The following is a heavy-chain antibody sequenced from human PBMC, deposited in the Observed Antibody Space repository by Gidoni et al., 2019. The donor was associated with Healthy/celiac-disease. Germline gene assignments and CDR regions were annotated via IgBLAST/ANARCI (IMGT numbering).Heavy chain of an antibody. CDR3: ARAFYDFWSGYYFVDFDN. CDR1: GGSFIGFY. CDR2: INHSVST. J-gene: IGHJ4*02. V-gene: IGHV4-34*01. Sequence: QVQLQQWGSGLLTPSETLSLTCAVSGGSFIGFYWSWIRQPPGNGLEWIGEINHSVSTNYNPSLNSRVTISVDTSKNQFSLKLSSVTAADTAVYYCARAFYDFWSGYYFVDFDNWGQGTLVTVSS. D-gene: IGHD3-3*01.